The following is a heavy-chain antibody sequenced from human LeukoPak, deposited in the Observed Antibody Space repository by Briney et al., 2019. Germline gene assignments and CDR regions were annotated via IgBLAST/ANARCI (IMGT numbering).Heavy chain of an antibody. CDR1: GDSISNHIYY. V-gene: IGHV4-39*01. J-gene: IGHJ3*02. Sequence: PSETLSLTCAVPGDSISNHIYYWDWIRQTPGKGLEWIGAVYYTGNAYYNPSLKSRVTISVDTSDNRFSLHLSSVNAADTAIYYCARPRALSGHRGAFDIWGQGTLVTVSS. D-gene: IGHD5/OR15-5a*01. CDR3: ARPRALSGHRGAFDI. CDR2: VYYTGNA.